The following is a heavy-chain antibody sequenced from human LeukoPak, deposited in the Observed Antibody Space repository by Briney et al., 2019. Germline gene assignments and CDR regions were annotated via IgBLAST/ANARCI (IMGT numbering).Heavy chain of an antibody. CDR2: IYHSGNT. D-gene: IGHD6-19*01. Sequence: PSETLSLTCTVSGYSISSGHYWGWVRQPPGKGLEWIGSIYHSGNTYCNPSLKSRVTISVDTSKNQFSLNLSPVTAADTAVYYCARHGYIAVAGTVDYWGQGTLITVSS. CDR3: ARHGYIAVAGTVDY. CDR1: GYSISSGHY. V-gene: IGHV4-38-2*02. J-gene: IGHJ4*02.